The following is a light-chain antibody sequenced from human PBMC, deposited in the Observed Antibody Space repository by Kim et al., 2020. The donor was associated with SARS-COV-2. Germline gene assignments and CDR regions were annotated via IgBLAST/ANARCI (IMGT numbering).Light chain of an antibody. J-gene: IGLJ3*02. Sequence: QAGLTQPPSVSKDLRQTATLTCTGNSNNVGYQGAVWLQQHQGHPPKLLSYRDNSRPSGISDRLSASRSENTASLTITGLQPEDEADYYCSAWDSSRSIWVFGEGTQLTVL. CDR3: SAWDSSRSIWV. CDR2: RDN. V-gene: IGLV10-54*01. CDR1: SNNVGYQG.